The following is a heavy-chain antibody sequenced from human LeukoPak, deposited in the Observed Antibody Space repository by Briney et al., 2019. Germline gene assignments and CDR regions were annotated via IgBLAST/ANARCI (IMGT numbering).Heavy chain of an antibody. J-gene: IGHJ4*02. Sequence: SETLSLTCTVSGGSISPYYWTWIRQPPGKGLEWIGYIYYSGSTYYNPSLKSRVTISVDTSKNQFSLKLSSVTAADTAVYYCARGSSSGWAFDYWGQGTLVTVSS. D-gene: IGHD6-19*01. CDR3: ARGSSSGWAFDY. CDR2: IYYSGST. V-gene: IGHV4-59*08. CDR1: GGSISPYY.